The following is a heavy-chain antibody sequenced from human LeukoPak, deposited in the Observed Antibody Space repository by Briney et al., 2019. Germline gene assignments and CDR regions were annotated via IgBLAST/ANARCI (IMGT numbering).Heavy chain of an antibody. J-gene: IGHJ4*02. CDR1: GYTFTGYY. Sequence: ASVKVSCMASGYTFTGYYMHWVRQAPGQGLEWMGWISAYNGNTNYAQKLQGRVTMTTDTSTSTAYMELRSLRSDDTAVYYCARGTFLEWSLFDYWGQGTLVTVSS. V-gene: IGHV1-18*04. D-gene: IGHD3-3*02. CDR3: ARGTFLEWSLFDY. CDR2: ISAYNGNT.